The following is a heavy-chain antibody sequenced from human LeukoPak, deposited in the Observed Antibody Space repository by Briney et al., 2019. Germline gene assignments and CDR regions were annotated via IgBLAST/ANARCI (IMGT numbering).Heavy chain of an antibody. V-gene: IGHV3-48*01. CDR2: ISSSSSTI. Sequence: GGSLRLSCAAFGFTFSSYSMNWVRQAPGKGLEWVSYISSSSSTIYYADSVKGRFTISRDNAKNSLYLQMNSLRAEDTAVYYCARVLRYFDWLEGYYMDVWGKGTTVTVSS. CDR3: ARVLRYFDWLEGYYMDV. J-gene: IGHJ6*03. D-gene: IGHD3-9*01. CDR1: GFTFSSYS.